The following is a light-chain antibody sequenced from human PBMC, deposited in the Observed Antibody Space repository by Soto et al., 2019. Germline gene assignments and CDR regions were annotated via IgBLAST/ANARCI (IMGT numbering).Light chain of an antibody. CDR3: AAWDDSLKGVV. Sequence: QSALTQPPSASGSPGQSVAISCTGTSSDVGGYNYVSWYQQHPGKAPKLMIYEVNKRPSGVPDRFSGSKSGPSASLAISGLQSEDEADYHCAAWDDSLKGVVFGGGTKLTVL. J-gene: IGLJ2*01. V-gene: IGLV2-8*01. CDR1: SSDVGGYNY. CDR2: EVN.